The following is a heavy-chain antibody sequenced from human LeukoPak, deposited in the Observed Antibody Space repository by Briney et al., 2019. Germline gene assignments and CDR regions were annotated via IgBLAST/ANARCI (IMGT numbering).Heavy chain of an antibody. D-gene: IGHD3-22*01. Sequence: GGSLRLSCVASGFTFSSYEMNWVRQAPGKGLEWVSYISSSGSTIYYADSVKGRFTISRDNAKNSLYLQMNSLRAEDTAVYYCARAYYDSSGDLDDAFDIWGQGTMVTVSS. J-gene: IGHJ3*02. V-gene: IGHV3-48*03. CDR3: ARAYYDSSGDLDDAFDI. CDR1: GFTFSSYE. CDR2: ISSSGSTI.